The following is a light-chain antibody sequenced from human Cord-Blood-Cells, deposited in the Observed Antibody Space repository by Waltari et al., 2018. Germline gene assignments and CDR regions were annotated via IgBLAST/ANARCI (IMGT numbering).Light chain of an antibody. J-gene: IGKJ2*01. CDR2: ASS. CDR3: QQSYSTPYT. V-gene: IGKV1-39*01. CDR1: QSISSY. Sequence: DIQMSQSPSSLSASVGERVTITCRASQSISSYLNWYQQKPGKDPKLLIYASSSFQSGVPSRVSGSGSGTDFTLTISSLQPEDFATYYCQQSYSTPYTFGQGTKLEIK.